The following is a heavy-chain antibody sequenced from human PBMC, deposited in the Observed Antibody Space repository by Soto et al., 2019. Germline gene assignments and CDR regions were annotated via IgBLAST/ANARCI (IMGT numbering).Heavy chain of an antibody. CDR1: GFSFSSSA. D-gene: IGHD5-18*01. J-gene: IGHJ5*02. V-gene: IGHV3-23*01. CDR3: AKGGYTYGFDH. CDR2: ISESGDNT. Sequence: LRLSCAASGFSFSSSAMSWVRQAPGKGLEWVSAISESGDNTFYADSVKGRFTISRENSNNALYLQMDTLRAEDTALYFCAKGGYTYGFDHWGQGTLVTASS.